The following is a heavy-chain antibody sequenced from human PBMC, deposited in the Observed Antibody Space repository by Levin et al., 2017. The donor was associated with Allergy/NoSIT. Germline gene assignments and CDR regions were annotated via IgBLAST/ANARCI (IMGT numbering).Heavy chain of an antibody. J-gene: IGHJ4*02. CDR2: INPSGGST. V-gene: IGHV1-46*01. CDR1: GYTFTSYY. Sequence: GALVKVSCKASGYTFTSYYMHWVRQAPGQGLEWMGIINPSGGSTSYAQKFQGRVTMTRDTSTSTVYMELSSLRSEDTAVYYCAREYGSGSYYLGVYFDYWGQGTLVTVSS. D-gene: IGHD3-10*01. CDR3: AREYGSGSYYLGVYFDY.